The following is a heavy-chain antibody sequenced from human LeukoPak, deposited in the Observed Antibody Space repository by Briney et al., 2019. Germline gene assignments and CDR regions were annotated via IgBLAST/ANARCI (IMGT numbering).Heavy chain of an antibody. J-gene: IGHJ4*02. Sequence: PGGSLRLSCAASGFTFSSYAMSWVRQAPGKGLEWVSAISGSGGSTYYADSVKGRFTISRDNSKSTLFLEMNGLRGDDTAVYYCAKGHYDDWYYFDYWGQGALVTVSS. CDR2: ISGSGGST. D-gene: IGHD3-3*01. V-gene: IGHV3-23*01. CDR1: GFTFSSYA. CDR3: AKGHYDDWYYFDY.